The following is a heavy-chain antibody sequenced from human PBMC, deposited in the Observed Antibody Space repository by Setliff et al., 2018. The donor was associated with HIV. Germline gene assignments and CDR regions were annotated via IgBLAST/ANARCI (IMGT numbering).Heavy chain of an antibody. V-gene: IGHV1-18*01. CDR1: GYTFSDYG. D-gene: IGHD3-16*02. CDR2: ISAHNGRI. Sequence: ASVKVSCKASGYTFSDYGISWVRQAPGQGLEWMGWISAHNGRINYAQQFQGRVTLTTDESTSTAYMELNSLRSEDTAIYYCARRYYDYVWGSYRWFAPWGQGTLVTVSS. J-gene: IGHJ5*02. CDR3: ARRYYDYVWGSYRWFAP.